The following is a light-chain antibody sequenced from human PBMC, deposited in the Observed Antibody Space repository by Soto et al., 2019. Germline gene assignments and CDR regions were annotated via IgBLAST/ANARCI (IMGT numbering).Light chain of an antibody. V-gene: IGKV1-39*01. Sequence: HALSSLSASMRDRVTITCRANQSISFFLSWYQQRPGRAPKLLIYGASNLLSGVPSRFSGSRSGTEFTLVISSLQVDDFATYYCQEALNEPWTFGQ. CDR1: QSISFF. CDR3: QEALNEPWT. J-gene: IGKJ2*02. CDR2: GAS.